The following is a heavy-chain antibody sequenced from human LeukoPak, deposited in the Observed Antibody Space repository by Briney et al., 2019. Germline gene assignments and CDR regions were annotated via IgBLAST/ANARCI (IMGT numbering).Heavy chain of an antibody. J-gene: IGHJ4*02. CDR3: ARRPYMLGAYYFDY. V-gene: IGHV4-34*01. CDR1: GGSFSGYY. D-gene: IGHD1-26*01. CDR2: INHSGST. Sequence: SETLSLTCAVYGGSFSGYYWSWIRQPPGKGLEWIGEINHSGSTNYNPSLKSRVTLSIDTSKNQFSLKLGSVTAADTAVYYCARRPYMLGAYYFDYWGQGTLVTVSS.